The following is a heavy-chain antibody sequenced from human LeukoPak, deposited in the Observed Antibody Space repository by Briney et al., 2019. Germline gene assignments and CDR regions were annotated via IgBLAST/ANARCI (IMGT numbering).Heavy chain of an antibody. CDR2: ISSSSSYI. Sequence: GGSLRLSCAASGFTFSSYSMNWVRQAPGKGLKWVSSISSSSSYIYYADSVKGRFTISRDNAKNSLYLQMNSLRAEDTAVYYCARGGQQLVTYFDYWGQGTLVTVSS. J-gene: IGHJ4*02. D-gene: IGHD6-13*01. V-gene: IGHV3-21*01. CDR3: ARGGQQLVTYFDY. CDR1: GFTFSSYS.